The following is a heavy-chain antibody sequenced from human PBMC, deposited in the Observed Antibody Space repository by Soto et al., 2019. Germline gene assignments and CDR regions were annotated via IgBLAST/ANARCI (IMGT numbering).Heavy chain of an antibody. J-gene: IGHJ6*02. CDR2: IYYSGST. Sequence: SETLSLPCTVSGGSISSGDYYWSWIRQPPGKGLEWIGYIYYSGSTYYNPSLKSRVTISVDTSKNQFSLKLSSVTAADTAVYYCARGYGSGSYYGMDVWGQGTTVTVSS. D-gene: IGHD3-10*01. CDR3: ARGYGSGSYYGMDV. V-gene: IGHV4-30-4*01. CDR1: GGSISSGDYY.